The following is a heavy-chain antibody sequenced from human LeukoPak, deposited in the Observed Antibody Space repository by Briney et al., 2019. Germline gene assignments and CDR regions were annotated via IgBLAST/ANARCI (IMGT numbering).Heavy chain of an antibody. CDR2: ISNDGRNK. CDR3: AKGRLVHHSSRYYQFQH. V-gene: IGHV3-30*04. D-gene: IGHD3-22*01. J-gene: IGHJ1*01. CDR1: TFTFSTIS. Sequence: PAGSLSLSCAASTFTFSTISMDWDRPAQGKVREWVAVISNDGRNKSHEDHVKGRFTIYRDKSKNTLYLQMMSLRAEDTALYYCAKGRLVHHSSRYYQFQHWGQGTLVTVSS.